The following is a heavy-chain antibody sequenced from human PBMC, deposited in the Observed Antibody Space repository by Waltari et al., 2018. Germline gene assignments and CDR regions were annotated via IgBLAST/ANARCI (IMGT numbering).Heavy chain of an antibody. CDR3: AREYCGGECRLFDY. J-gene: IGHJ4*02. CDR1: RDAITEHY. Sequence: LLVQSGTEVMKPGASVKVSCKISRDAITEHYIHWVRQAPGQGLEWMGCINPNGGATNYAQTFRGTITVTWDTSIITSYMEISGLRSADTATYFCAREYCGGECRLFDYWGQGTRVIVSS. CDR2: INPNGGAT. V-gene: IGHV1-2*02. D-gene: IGHD2-21*01.